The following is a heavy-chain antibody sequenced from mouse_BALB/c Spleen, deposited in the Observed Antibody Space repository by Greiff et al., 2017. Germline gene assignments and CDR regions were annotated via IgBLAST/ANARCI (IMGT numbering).Heavy chain of an antibody. CDR3: ARVKYGKRDYAMDD. CDR2: IWAGGST. J-gene: IGHJ4*01. Sequence: VKLMESGPGLVAPSQSLSITCTVSGFSLTSYGVHWVRQPPGKGLEWLGVIWAGGSTNYNSALMSRLSISKDNSKSQVFLKMNSLQTDDTAMYYCARVKYGKRDYAMDDWGQGTSVTVSS. D-gene: IGHD2-10*02. CDR1: GFSLTSYG. V-gene: IGHV2-9*02.